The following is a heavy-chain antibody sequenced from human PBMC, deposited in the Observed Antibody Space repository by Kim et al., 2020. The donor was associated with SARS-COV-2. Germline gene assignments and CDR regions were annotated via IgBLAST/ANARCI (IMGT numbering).Heavy chain of an antibody. CDR3: ARGFKSLWFGESTGGGMDV. D-gene: IGHD3-10*01. CDR1: GFTFSDYY. J-gene: IGHJ6*02. V-gene: IGHV3-11*05. Sequence: GGSLRLSCAASGFTFSDYYMSWIRQAPGKGLEWVSYISSSSSYTNYADSVKGRFTISRDNAKNSLYLQMNSLRAEDTAVYYCARGFKSLWFGESTGGGMDVWGQGTTVTVSS. CDR2: ISSSSSYT.